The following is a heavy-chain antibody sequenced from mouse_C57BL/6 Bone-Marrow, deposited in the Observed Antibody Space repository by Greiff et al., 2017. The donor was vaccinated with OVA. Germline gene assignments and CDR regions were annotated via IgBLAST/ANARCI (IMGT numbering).Heavy chain of an antibody. D-gene: IGHD2-3*01. CDR1: GYSFTDYN. J-gene: IGHJ1*03. Sequence: EVQLQQSGPELVKPGASVKISCKASGYSFTDYNMNWVKQSNGKSLEWIGVINPNYGTNSYNQKFKGKATLTVDQSSSTAYMQLNRLTSEDSAVAYYAGDYDGGGFDVWGTGTTVTVSS. CDR2: INPNYGTN. V-gene: IGHV1-39*01. CDR3: AGDYDGGGFDV.